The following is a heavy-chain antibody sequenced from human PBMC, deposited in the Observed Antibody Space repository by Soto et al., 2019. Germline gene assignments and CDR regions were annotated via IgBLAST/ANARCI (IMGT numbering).Heavy chain of an antibody. V-gene: IGHV4-61*01. CDR1: GGSVSSGSYY. CDR3: ARADMEYSGACSMDV. D-gene: IGHD1-26*01. CDR2: IYYSGST. J-gene: IGHJ6*02. Sequence: QVQLQESGPGLVKPSETLSLTCTVSGGSVSSGSYYWSWIRQPPGKGLEWIGYIYYSGSTNYNPSLKSRVTISVDTSKNQFSLKLSSVTAAYTAVYYWARADMEYSGACSMDVWGQGTTVTVSS.